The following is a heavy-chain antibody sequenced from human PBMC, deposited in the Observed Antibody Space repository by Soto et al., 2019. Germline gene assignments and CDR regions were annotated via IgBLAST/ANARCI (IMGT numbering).Heavy chain of an antibody. CDR3: AALYTVTTDHDY. J-gene: IGHJ4*02. CDR1: GYTFTSYG. Sequence: RASVKVSCKASGYTFTSYGISWVRQAPGQGLEWMGWISAYNGNTNYAQKLQGRVTMTTDTSTSTAYMELRSLRSDDTAVYYCAALYTVTTDHDYWGPGTLVTVSS. V-gene: IGHV1-18*01. D-gene: IGHD4-17*01. CDR2: ISAYNGNT.